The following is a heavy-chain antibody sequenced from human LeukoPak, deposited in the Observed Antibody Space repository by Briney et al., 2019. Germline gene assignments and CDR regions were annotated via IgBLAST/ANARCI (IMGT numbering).Heavy chain of an antibody. CDR2: ISGSGGST. CDR1: GFTFSSYA. Sequence: GGSLRLSCAASGFTFSSYAMSWVRQAPGKGLEWVSAISGSGGSTYYADSVKGRFTISRDNAKNTLYLQMNSLRAEDTAVYYCVRDWGYDSSGYWQKYFDTWGQGTLVTVSS. J-gene: IGHJ4*02. D-gene: IGHD3-22*01. V-gene: IGHV3-23*01. CDR3: VRDWGYDSSGYWQKYFDT.